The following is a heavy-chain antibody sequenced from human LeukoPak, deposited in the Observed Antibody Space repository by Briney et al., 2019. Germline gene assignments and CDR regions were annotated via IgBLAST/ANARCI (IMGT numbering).Heavy chain of an antibody. CDR3: ASVSSGLYYYYYYMDV. CDR1: GGSINNYY. J-gene: IGHJ6*03. D-gene: IGHD3-22*01. Sequence: NPSETLSLTCSVSGGSINNYYWNWIRQPPGKGLEWIGYIYYSGSTRYNPSLQSRVTMSIGTSKTQFSLKLDSVTAADTAVYYCASVSSGLYYYYYYMDVWGKGTTVTVSS. CDR2: IYYSGST. V-gene: IGHV4-59*08.